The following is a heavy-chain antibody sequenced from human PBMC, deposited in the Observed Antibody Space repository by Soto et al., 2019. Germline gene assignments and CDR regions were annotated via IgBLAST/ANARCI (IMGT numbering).Heavy chain of an antibody. J-gene: IGHJ4*02. Sequence: SETMSVTCTVAGGSISSYYWSWIRQPPGKGLEWIGYIYYSGSTNYNPSLKSRVTISVDTSKNQFSLKLSSVTAADTAVYYCARSTRVVDTAMAYDYWGQGTLVTVSS. CDR3: ARSTRVVDTAMAYDY. D-gene: IGHD5-18*01. CDR1: GGSISSYY. V-gene: IGHV4-59*01. CDR2: IYYSGST.